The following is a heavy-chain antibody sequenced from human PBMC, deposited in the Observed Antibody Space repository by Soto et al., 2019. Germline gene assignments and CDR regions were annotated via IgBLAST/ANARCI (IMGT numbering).Heavy chain of an antibody. Sequence: SETLSLTCAVYGGSFRGYYWSWIRQPPGKGLELIGEINHSGSTNYNPSLKSRVTISVDTSKNQFSLKLSSVTAADTAVYYCARGSRTVVPVAMRGGENYYYYYMDVWGKGTTVTVSS. V-gene: IGHV4-34*01. CDR3: ARGSRTVVPVAMRGGENYYYYYMDV. CDR1: GGSFRGYY. D-gene: IGHD2-2*01. CDR2: INHSGST. J-gene: IGHJ6*03.